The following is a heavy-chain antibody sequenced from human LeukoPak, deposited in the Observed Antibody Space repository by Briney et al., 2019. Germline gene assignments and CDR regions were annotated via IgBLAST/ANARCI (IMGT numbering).Heavy chain of an antibody. CDR2: ISGSGGST. Sequence: GGSLRLSCAASGFTFSSYAMSWVRQAPGKGLEWVSAISGSGGSTYYADSVKGRFTISRDNSKNTLYLQMNSLRTEDTAVYYCAKVSARGVIITYFDYWGQGTLVTVSS. V-gene: IGHV3-23*01. CDR1: GFTFSSYA. CDR3: AKVSARGVIITYFDY. D-gene: IGHD3-10*01. J-gene: IGHJ4*02.